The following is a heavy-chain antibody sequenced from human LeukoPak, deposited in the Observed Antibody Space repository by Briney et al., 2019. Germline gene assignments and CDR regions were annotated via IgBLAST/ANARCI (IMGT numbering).Heavy chain of an antibody. D-gene: IGHD1-26*01. J-gene: IGHJ3*01. CDR1: GFTFSSYW. V-gene: IGHV3-7*01. CDR3: ARGSGGSYYVTAFDF. CDR2: IKQDGSEK. Sequence: GGSLRLSCAASGFTFSSYWMSWVRQAPGKGLEWVANIKQDGSEKYYVDSVKGRFTISSDNSKNTVYLQMNRLRAEDRAVYYCARGSGGSYYVTAFDFWGQGTMVTVSS.